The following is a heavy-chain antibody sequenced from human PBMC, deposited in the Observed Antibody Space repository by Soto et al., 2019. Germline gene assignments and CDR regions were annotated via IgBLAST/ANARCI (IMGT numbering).Heavy chain of an antibody. V-gene: IGHV3-15*01. Sequence: EVQLVESGGGLVKPGGSLRLSCAASVFTFSNAWMSWVRQAPGKGLEWVGRIKSKTDGGTTDYAAPVKGRFTISRDDSKNTLYLQMNSLKTEDTAVYYCTTRGGYSYGSGLFDYWGQGTLVTVSS. J-gene: IGHJ4*02. D-gene: IGHD5-18*01. CDR2: IKSKTDGGTT. CDR1: VFTFSNAW. CDR3: TTRGGYSYGSGLFDY.